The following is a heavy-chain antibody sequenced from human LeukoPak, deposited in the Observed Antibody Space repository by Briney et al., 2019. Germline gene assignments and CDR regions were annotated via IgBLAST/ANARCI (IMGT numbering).Heavy chain of an antibody. J-gene: IGHJ4*02. V-gene: IGHV3-23*01. CDR1: GFIFSTYA. Sequence: GGSLRLSCAASGFIFSTYAMSWVRQAPGKGLEWVSAISGSGGSTYYADSVKGRFTISRDNSKNTLFLQMNSLRAEDTAVYYCAKRVSSSPGAAKRYFDYWGQGTLVTVSS. D-gene: IGHD6-6*01. CDR2: ISGSGGST. CDR3: AKRVSSSPGAAKRYFDY.